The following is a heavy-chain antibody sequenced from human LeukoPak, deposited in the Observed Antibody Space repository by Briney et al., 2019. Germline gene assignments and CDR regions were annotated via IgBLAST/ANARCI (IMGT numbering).Heavy chain of an antibody. CDR1: GGSISSYY. J-gene: IGHJ2*01. Sequence: PSETLSLTCTVSGGSISSYYWSWIRQPAGKGLEWIGRIYTSGSTNYNPSLKSRVTMSVDTSKNQFSLKLSSVTAADTAVYYCAKDRGTIARSLWYFDLWGRGTLVTVSS. D-gene: IGHD3-3*01. CDR2: IYTSGST. V-gene: IGHV4-4*07. CDR3: AKDRGTIARSLWYFDL.